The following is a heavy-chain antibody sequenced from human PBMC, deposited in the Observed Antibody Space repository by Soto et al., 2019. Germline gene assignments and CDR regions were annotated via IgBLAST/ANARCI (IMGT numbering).Heavy chain of an antibody. CDR2: ISEDGSNK. V-gene: IGHV3-30-3*01. CDR1: GFTFSTYA. Sequence: ESGGGVVQPGRSLRLSCAASGFTFSTYAMHWVRQAPGKGLEWVAVISEDGSNKYDADSVKGRFTISRDNSKNTLYLQMNSLRVEDTAVYYCARDPNGMDVWGQGTTVTVSS. J-gene: IGHJ6*02. CDR3: ARDPNGMDV.